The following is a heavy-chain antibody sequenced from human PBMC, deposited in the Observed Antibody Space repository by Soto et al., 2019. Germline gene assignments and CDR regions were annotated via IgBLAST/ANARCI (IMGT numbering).Heavy chain of an antibody. V-gene: IGHV3-30*18. Sequence: GGSRRLSWSPSAFTSSRNRMPWVRQAPGKGLEWVAVISYDGSNKYYADSVKGRFTTSRDNSKNTLYLQMNSLRADDTAVYYCAKDRSGSWSFDYWGQGA. D-gene: IGHD6-13*01. CDR1: AFTSSRNR. CDR3: AKDRSGSWSFDY. J-gene: IGHJ4*02. CDR2: ISYDGSNK.